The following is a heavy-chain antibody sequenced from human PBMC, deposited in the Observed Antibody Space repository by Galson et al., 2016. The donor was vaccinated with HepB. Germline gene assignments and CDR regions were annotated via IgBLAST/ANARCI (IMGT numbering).Heavy chain of an antibody. D-gene: IGHD5-18*01. J-gene: IGHJ4*01. V-gene: IGHV3-30*04. Sequence: SLRLSCAASGFRFGTYAMHWVRQAPGKELEWVAGISNDGNNKYYIDSAKGRFTISRDNFRNTLYLQLSSLRAEDTGVYYCARDGGAAWIQLWFDNWGHATVVTVSP. CDR2: ISNDGNNK. CDR3: ARDGGAAWIQLWFDN. CDR1: GFRFGTYA.